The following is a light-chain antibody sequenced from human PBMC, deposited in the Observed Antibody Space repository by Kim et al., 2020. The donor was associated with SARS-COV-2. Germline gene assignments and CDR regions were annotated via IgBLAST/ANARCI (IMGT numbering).Light chain of an antibody. J-gene: IGKJ2*01. CDR1: QSVSSY. V-gene: IGKV3-11*01. Sequence: EIVLTQSPATLSLSPGERATLSCRASQSVSSYLAWYKQKPGQAPRLLIYDASTRATGIPARFSGSGSGTDFTLTISSLEPEDFAAYYCQQRSNWPPLTFGQGTKLEI. CDR3: QQRSNWPPLT. CDR2: DAS.